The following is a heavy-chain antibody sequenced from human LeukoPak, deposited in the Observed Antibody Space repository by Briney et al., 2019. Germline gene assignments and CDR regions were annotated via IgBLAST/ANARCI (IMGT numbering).Heavy chain of an antibody. D-gene: IGHD3-10*01. J-gene: IGHJ6*02. Sequence: SETLSLTCAVSGGSISSSNWWSWVRQPPGKGLEWIGEIYHSGSTNYNPSLKSRVTISVDKSKNQFSLKLSSVTAADTAVYYCARDSYGSGSYTMDVWGQGTTVTVSS. CDR3: ARDSYGSGSYTMDV. V-gene: IGHV4-4*02. CDR1: GGSISSSNW. CDR2: IYHSGST.